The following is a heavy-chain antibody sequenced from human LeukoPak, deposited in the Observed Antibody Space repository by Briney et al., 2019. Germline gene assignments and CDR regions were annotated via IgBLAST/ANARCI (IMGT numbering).Heavy chain of an antibody. D-gene: IGHD3-22*01. CDR2: IYYSGST. J-gene: IGHJ5*02. Sequence: PSETLSLTCTFSGGSISSYYWNWIRQHPGKGLEWIGYIYYSGSTYYNPSLKSRVTISVDTSKNQYSLKLSSVTAADTAVYYCARGDYYDSSGYYSPWGQGTLVTVSS. CDR1: GGSISSYY. CDR3: ARGDYYDSSGYYSP. V-gene: IGHV4-59*06.